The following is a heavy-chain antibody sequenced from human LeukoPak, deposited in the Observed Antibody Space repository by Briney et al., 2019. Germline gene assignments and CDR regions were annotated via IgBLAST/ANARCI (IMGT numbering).Heavy chain of an antibody. V-gene: IGHV3-23*01. D-gene: IGHD3-22*01. CDR2: ISGSGGST. J-gene: IGHJ4*02. Sequence: GGSLRLSXAASGFTFSNYAMIWVRQAPGKGLEWVSAISGSGGSTYYADSVKGRFTISRDNSKNTLYLQMNSLRAEDTAVYYCAKTGAYYDSSGYYFSPFDYWGQRTLVTVSS. CDR3: AKTGAYYDSSGYYFSPFDY. CDR1: GFTFSNYA.